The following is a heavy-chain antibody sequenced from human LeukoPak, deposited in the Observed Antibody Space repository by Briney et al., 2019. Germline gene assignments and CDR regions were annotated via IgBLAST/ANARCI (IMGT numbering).Heavy chain of an antibody. CDR2: ISSSSSYI. V-gene: IGHV3-21*01. J-gene: IGHJ4*02. CDR1: GFTFSSYS. D-gene: IGHD4-17*01. Sequence: GGSLRLSCTASGFTFSSYSMNWVRQAPGKGLEWVSSISSSSSYIYYADSMKGRFTISRDNARNSLYLQMNSLRAEDTALYYCAQGLYGAAYWGQGTLVTASS. CDR3: AQGLYGAAY.